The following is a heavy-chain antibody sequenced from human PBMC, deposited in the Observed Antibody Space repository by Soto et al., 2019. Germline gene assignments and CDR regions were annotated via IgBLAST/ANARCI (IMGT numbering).Heavy chain of an antibody. D-gene: IGHD2-8*01. V-gene: IGHV4-61*01. CDR1: GGSVSSGSYY. CDR2: IYYSGST. J-gene: IGHJ6*02. CDR3: ARDKGVGRGYYYYGMDV. Sequence: QVQLQESGPGLVKPSETLSLTCTVSGGSVSSGSYYWSWIRQPPGKGLEWLGYIYYSGSTNYNPSRKSRVTISVDTSKNQFSLKVSSVTAADTAVYYCARDKGVGRGYYYYGMDVWGQGTTVTVSS.